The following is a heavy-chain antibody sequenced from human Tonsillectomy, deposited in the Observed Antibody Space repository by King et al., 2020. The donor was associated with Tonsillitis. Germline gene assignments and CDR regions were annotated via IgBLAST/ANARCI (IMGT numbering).Heavy chain of an antibody. Sequence: DVQLVESGGGLVQPGGSLRLSCAASGFTVSSNYMSWVRQAPGKGLEWVSDIYSDGTPSYADSVKGRFTISRHNSKNTLCLQMNSLRAEDTAVYYCARVEDYYESSFDIWGQGTMVTVSS. V-gene: IGHV3-53*04. CDR1: GFTVSSNY. D-gene: IGHD3-22*01. CDR2: IYSDGTP. J-gene: IGHJ3*02. CDR3: ARVEDYYESSFDI.